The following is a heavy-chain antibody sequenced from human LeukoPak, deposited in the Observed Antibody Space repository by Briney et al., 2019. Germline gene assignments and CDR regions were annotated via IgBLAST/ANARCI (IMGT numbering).Heavy chain of an antibody. D-gene: IGHD2-15*01. CDR1: GGSISGSY. CDR3: ARGHGSPDY. Sequence: PSETLSPTCAVSGGSISGSYWSWIRQPPGKGLDYMGYITNSGSTEYNPSLKSRATISVDTSKNHVSLELRSVTAADTAVYYCARGHGSPDYWGQGTLVTVSS. J-gene: IGHJ4*02. CDR2: ITNSGST. V-gene: IGHV4-59*01.